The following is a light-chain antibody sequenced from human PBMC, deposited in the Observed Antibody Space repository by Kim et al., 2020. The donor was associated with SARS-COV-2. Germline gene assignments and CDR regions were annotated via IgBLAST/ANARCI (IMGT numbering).Light chain of an antibody. J-gene: IGKJ1*01. CDR2: AAS. CDR1: QGISNY. CDR3: QQCKGAPWT. Sequence: DIQMTQPPSSLSASVGDRVTITCRASQGISNYLAWYQQKPGKVPKLLIYAASALRSGVPSRFSGSGSGTDFTLTITSLQPEDVAVYYCQQCKGAPWTFGHGTKVDIK. V-gene: IGKV1-27*01.